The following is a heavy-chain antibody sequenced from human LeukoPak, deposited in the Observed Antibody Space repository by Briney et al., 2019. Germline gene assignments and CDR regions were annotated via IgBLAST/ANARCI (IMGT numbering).Heavy chain of an antibody. D-gene: IGHD5-18*01. CDR3: AKVSGYSYGFDY. CDR1: GFTFSSYG. V-gene: IGHV3-30*18. Sequence: GGSLRLSCAASGFTFSSYGMHWVRQAPGKGLEWVAVISYDGSNKYYADSVKGRFIISRDNSKNTLYLQMNSLRAEDTAVYYCAKVSGYSYGFDYWGQGTLVTVSS. J-gene: IGHJ4*02. CDR2: ISYDGSNK.